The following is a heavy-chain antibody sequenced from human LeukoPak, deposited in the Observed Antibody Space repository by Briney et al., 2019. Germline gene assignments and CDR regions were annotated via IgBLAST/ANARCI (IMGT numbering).Heavy chain of an antibody. CDR2: ISSSGSTI. CDR3: AREISGERTYYFDY. CDR1: RFTFCDYY. D-gene: IGHD1-26*01. J-gene: IGHJ4*02. V-gene: IGHV3-11*01. Sequence: GGSLRLSCAPSRFTFCDYYMSWIRPAPGKGLEWVSYISSSGSTIYYADSVKGRFTISRDNAKNSLYLQMNSLRAEDTAVYYCAREISGERTYYFDYWGQGTLVTVSS.